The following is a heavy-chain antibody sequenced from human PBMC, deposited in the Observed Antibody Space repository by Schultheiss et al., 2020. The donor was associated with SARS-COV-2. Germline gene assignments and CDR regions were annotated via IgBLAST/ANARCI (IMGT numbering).Heavy chain of an antibody. D-gene: IGHD2-21*01. J-gene: IGHJ4*02. Sequence: GGSLRLSCAASGFTFSSYWMSWVRQAPGKGLEWVSAISGSGGSTYYADSVKGRFTISRDNSKNTLYLQMNSLRAEDTAVYYCARMVGIVYFDYWGQGTLVTVSS. V-gene: IGHV3-23*01. CDR3: ARMVGIVYFDY. CDR1: GFTFSSYW. CDR2: ISGSGGST.